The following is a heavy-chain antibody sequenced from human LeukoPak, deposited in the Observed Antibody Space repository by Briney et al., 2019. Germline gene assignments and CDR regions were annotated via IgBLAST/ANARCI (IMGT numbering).Heavy chain of an antibody. J-gene: IGHJ4*02. CDR1: GYNFPTYW. V-gene: IGHV5-51*01. CDR3: VRTYDRSGHYYPDY. CDR2: IYPGDSHT. Sequence: GESLKISCKGSGYNFPTYWIGWVRQVPGKGLEWMGFIYPGDSHTKYSPSFQGQVTISVDESISTAYLQWSSLKASDTAMYYCVRTYDRSGHYYPDYWGQGTLVTVSS. D-gene: IGHD3-22*01.